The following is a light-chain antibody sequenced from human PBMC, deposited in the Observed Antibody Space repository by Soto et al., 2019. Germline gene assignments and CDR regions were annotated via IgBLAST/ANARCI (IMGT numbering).Light chain of an antibody. CDR2: TND. Sequence: QSVLTQPPSASGTPGQRVTISCSGSSSNIGRNTVNWYQQLPGTAPKLLIFTNDQRPSELPDRFSGSKSGTSASLAISGLQSEDEADYYCATCDDSLNGWVFGGGTKLTVL. CDR1: SSNIGRNT. V-gene: IGLV1-44*01. J-gene: IGLJ3*02. CDR3: ATCDDSLNGWV.